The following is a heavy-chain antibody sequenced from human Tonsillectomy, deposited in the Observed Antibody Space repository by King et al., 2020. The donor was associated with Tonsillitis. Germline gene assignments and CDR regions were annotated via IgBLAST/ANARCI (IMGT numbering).Heavy chain of an antibody. Sequence: VQLVESGGGVVQPGGSLRLSCAVSGFTFRDYGMHWVRQAPGKGLEWVAFIGHDGRFNYADSMRGRFTISRDNSKYTLSLQLNSLRAEDTAVYYCVKNTFNPTIIRAYYGMDGWGQGTTVTVSS. J-gene: IGHJ6*02. CDR3: VKNTFNPTIIRAYYGMDG. CDR2: IGHDGRF. CDR1: GFTFRDYG. D-gene: IGHD1-14*01. V-gene: IGHV3-30*02.